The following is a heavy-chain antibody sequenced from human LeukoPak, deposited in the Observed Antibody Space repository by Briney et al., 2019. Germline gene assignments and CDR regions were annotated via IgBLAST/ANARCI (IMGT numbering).Heavy chain of an antibody. J-gene: IGHJ5*02. CDR3: AREVVVAATDWFDP. D-gene: IGHD2-15*01. V-gene: IGHV4-4*02. CDR1: GGSISNNNW. CDR2: IFHSGGT. Sequence: SGTLSLTCAVSGGSISNNNWWSWVRQPPGKGLEWIGEIFHSGGTNYSPPLRSRVTISVDKSKNQFSLKLNSVTAADTAVYYCAREVVVAATDWFDPWGQGTLVTVSS.